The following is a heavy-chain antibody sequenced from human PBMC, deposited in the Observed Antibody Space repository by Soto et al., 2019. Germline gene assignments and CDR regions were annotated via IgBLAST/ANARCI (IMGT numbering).Heavy chain of an antibody. V-gene: IGHV3-21*01. Sequence: GGSLRLSCAASGFTFSSYSMNWVRQAPGKGLEWVSSISSSSSYIYYADSVKGRFTISRDNAKNSLYLQMNSLRAEDTAVYYCARDDYRDYYYYGMDVWGQGTTVTVSS. D-gene: IGHD4-4*01. J-gene: IGHJ6*02. CDR1: GFTFSSYS. CDR2: ISSSSSYI. CDR3: ARDDYRDYYYYGMDV.